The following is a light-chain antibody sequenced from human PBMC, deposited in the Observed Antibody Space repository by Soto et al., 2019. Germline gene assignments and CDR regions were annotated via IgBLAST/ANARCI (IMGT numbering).Light chain of an antibody. J-gene: IGKJ1*01. CDR1: QGIKNY. Sequence: DIQVTQYPSSLSASVGDRVTITCRASQGIKNYLAWYQQKPGEIPKLLIYAASTLESGIPPRFSGSGSGTDFTLTISRLEPEDFAVYYCQQYGSSPPWTFGQGTNVEIK. V-gene: IGKV1-27*01. CDR3: QQYGSSPPWT. CDR2: AAS.